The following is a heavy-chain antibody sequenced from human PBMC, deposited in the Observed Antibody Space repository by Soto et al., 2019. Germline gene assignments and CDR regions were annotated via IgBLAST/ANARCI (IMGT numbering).Heavy chain of an antibody. CDR3: ARILWRSSGGLHY. D-gene: IGHD6-25*01. Sequence: QVQLVESGGGVVQPGRSLRLSCAASGFTFSSYGMHWVLQAPGKGLEWVAVILYDGSNKYYADSVKGRFTISRDNSKNTLYLQMNSLIAEDTAVYYYARILWRSSGGLHYWGQGPLVTVSS. CDR1: GFTFSSYG. CDR2: ILYDGSNK. J-gene: IGHJ4*02. V-gene: IGHV3-30*03.